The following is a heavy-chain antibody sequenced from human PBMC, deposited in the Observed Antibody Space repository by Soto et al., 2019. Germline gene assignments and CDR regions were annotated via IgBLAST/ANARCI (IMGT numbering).Heavy chain of an antibody. CDR2: ISAHNGNT. CDR3: ARGRYGDY. D-gene: IGHD1-1*01. Sequence: QVNLVQSGAEVKKPGASVKVSCKGSGYAFTTYGITWVRQAPGQGLEWMGWISAHNGNTNYAQKLQGRVTVTRDTSTSTAYMEVRSLRSDDTTVYYCARGRYGDYWGQGALVTVSS. V-gene: IGHV1-18*01. CDR1: GYAFTTYG. J-gene: IGHJ4*02.